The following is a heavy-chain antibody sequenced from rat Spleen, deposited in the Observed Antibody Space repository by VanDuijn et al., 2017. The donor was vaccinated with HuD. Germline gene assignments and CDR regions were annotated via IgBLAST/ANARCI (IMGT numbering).Heavy chain of an antibody. Sequence: EVQLVESGGGLVQPGRSLKLSCVASGFTFSNYGMHWVRQAPTKGLEWVAYISTGGGRTYYRDSVKGRFTISRDNAKSTLYLQMDSLRSEDTATYYCARQRGPSCFSYWGQGTLVTVSS. V-gene: IGHV5-19*01. CDR2: ISTGGGRT. CDR1: GFTFSNYG. D-gene: IGHD1-10*01. J-gene: IGHJ3*01. CDR3: ARQRGPSCFSY.